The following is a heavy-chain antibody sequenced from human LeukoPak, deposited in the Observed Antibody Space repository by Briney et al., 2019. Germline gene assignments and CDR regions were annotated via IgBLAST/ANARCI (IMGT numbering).Heavy chain of an antibody. CDR2: IYYSGST. Sequence: SETLSLTRTVSGGSMSNYYWSWIRQPPGKGLEWIGYIYYSGSTNYNPSLKSRVTISVDTSKNKFSLKLRSVTAADTAVYYCARVCGGDCYPLGFDPWGQGTLVTVSS. D-gene: IGHD2-21*02. V-gene: IGHV4-59*01. CDR1: GGSMSNYY. CDR3: ARVCGGDCYPLGFDP. J-gene: IGHJ5*02.